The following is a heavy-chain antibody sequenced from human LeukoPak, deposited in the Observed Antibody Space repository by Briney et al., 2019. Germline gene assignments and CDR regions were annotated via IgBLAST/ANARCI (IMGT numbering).Heavy chain of an antibody. CDR1: GFTFKDYG. D-gene: IGHD1-26*01. V-gene: IGHV3-9*01. J-gene: IGHJ6*02. CDR2: INWNGGGK. CDR3: AKHLRATNTFIFFGLDV. Sequence: SLRPSCAATGFTFKDYGMHWVRQPSGKGLEWVSGINWNGGGKDYADSGRGRFTTSRENPKTPLHLQMTSLRPEDTPFYYCAKHLRATNTFIFFGLDVWGQGTTVTVSS.